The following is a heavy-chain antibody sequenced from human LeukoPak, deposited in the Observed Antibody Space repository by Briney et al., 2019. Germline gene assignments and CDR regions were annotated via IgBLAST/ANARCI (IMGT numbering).Heavy chain of an antibody. V-gene: IGHV1-18*01. Sequence: ASVKVSCKASGYTFTTYGINWVRQAPGQELQWMGWISAYSGHTNYVQNLHGRVTMTTDSSTTTAYMELRGLTSDDTAVYYCARDYDDNSRCFGYWGQGTLVTVSS. J-gene: IGHJ4*02. CDR2: ISAYSGHT. CDR3: ARDYDDNSRCFGY. D-gene: IGHD4-23*01. CDR1: GYTFTTYG.